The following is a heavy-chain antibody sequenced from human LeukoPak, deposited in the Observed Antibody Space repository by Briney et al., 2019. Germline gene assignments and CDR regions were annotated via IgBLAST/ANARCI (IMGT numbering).Heavy chain of an antibody. CDR2: ISYNGSEI. Sequence: PGRSLRLSCAASGFAFSTYAMHWVRQAPGKGLEWVAVISYNGSEIYYGGSVKGRFTISRDNSKNTLYLQMNRLRVEDTAVYHCAKAGCSSARCYTNYWGQGTSVTVSS. D-gene: IGHD2-2*02. J-gene: IGHJ4*02. CDR3: AKAGCSSARCYTNY. CDR1: GFAFSTYA. V-gene: IGHV3-30*18.